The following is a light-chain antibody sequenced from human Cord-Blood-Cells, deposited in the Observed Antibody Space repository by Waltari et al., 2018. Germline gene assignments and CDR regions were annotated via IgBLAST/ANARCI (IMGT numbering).Light chain of an antibody. J-gene: IGLJ3*02. V-gene: IGLV1-40*01. Sequence: QSVLTQPPSVSGAPGQRGTIPCTGSSSNIGSGYAVHGYQQLPGTAPKLLIYGNSNRPSGVPDRFSGSKSGTSASLAITGLQAEDEADYYCQSYDSSLSGWVFGGGTKLTVL. CDR1: SSNIGSGYA. CDR3: QSYDSSLSGWV. CDR2: GNS.